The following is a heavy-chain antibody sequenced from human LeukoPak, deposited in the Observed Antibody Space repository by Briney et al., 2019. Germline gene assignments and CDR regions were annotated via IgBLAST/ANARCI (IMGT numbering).Heavy chain of an antibody. D-gene: IGHD4-17*01. CDR3: ARTRGGDYDY. CDR2: MNPNSGNT. J-gene: IGHJ4*02. CDR1: GYTFTSYD. Sequence: ASVKVSCKASGYTFTSYDINWVRQATGQGLEWMGWMNPNSGNTGYAQKLQGRVTMTTDTSTSTAYMELRSLRSDDTAVYYCARTRGGDYDYWGQGTLVTVSS. V-gene: IGHV1-8*02.